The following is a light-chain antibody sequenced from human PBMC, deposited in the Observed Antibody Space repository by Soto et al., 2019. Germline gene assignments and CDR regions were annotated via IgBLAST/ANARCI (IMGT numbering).Light chain of an antibody. Sequence: DIQMTQSPSSLSVSVGDRVTIKCRASQSIDTYLNWYQQKPGKAPKVIIYVASRLETGVPSRFSGSGSGTDFSLTITSLQPEDFATYFCQQGDTIPWTFGQGTRVEVK. CDR1: QSIDTY. CDR2: VAS. V-gene: IGKV1-39*01. J-gene: IGKJ1*01. CDR3: QQGDTIPWT.